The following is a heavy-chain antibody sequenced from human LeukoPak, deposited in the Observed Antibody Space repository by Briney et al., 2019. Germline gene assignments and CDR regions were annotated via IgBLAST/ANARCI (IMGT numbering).Heavy chain of an antibody. CDR1: GFTFSSYS. Sequence: GGSLRLSCAASGFTFSSYSMNWVRQAPGKGLEWVSSISSSSSYIYYADSVKGRFTISRDNAKNSLYLQMNSLRAEDTAVYYCARDPQQLGESRFDYWGQGTLVTVSS. CDR2: ISSSSSYI. CDR3: ARDPQQLGESRFDY. J-gene: IGHJ4*02. V-gene: IGHV3-21*01. D-gene: IGHD6-13*01.